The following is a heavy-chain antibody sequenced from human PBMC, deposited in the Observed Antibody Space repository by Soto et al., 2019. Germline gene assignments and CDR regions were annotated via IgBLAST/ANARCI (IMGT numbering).Heavy chain of an antibody. Sequence: SETLSLTCAVSGGSFSGYYWSWIRQPPGKGLEWIGEINHSGSTNYNPSLKSRVTISVDTSKNQFSLKLNSVTAADTALYYCARHPNVGTISRGFDPWGQGTLVTVSS. V-gene: IGHV4-34*01. CDR1: GGSFSGYY. CDR3: ARHPNVGTISRGFDP. J-gene: IGHJ5*02. CDR2: INHSGST. D-gene: IGHD3-9*01.